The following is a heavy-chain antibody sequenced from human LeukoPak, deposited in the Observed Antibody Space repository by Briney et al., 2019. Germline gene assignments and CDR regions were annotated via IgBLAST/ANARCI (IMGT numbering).Heavy chain of an antibody. Sequence: GGSLRLSCAASGFTFSSYAMHWVRQAPGKGLEWVAVISYDGSNKYYADSVKGRFTISRDNSKNTLYLQMNSLRAEDTAVYYCARVGGSGYYYYYMDVWGKGTTVTVSS. CDR3: ARVGGSGYYYYYMDV. V-gene: IGHV3-30*04. D-gene: IGHD3-10*01. CDR2: ISYDGSNK. CDR1: GFTFSSYA. J-gene: IGHJ6*03.